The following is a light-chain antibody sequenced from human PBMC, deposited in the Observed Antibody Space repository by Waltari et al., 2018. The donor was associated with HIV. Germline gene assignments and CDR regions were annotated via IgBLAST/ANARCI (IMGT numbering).Light chain of an antibody. Sequence: QSALTQPRSVSGSPGQSVTISCTGTSSDVGRYNFVSWYQQHPGKAPKRLIYDVNKRPSGVPDRFSGSKSGNTASLTISGLQADDEADYYCCSYAGSYTSLFGGGTKLTVL. CDR1: SSDVGRYNF. J-gene: IGLJ2*01. V-gene: IGLV2-11*01. CDR3: CSYAGSYTSL. CDR2: DVN.